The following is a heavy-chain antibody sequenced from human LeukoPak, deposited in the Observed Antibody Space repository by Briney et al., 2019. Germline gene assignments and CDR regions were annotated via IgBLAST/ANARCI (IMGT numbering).Heavy chain of an antibody. CDR2: SNPSGGST. CDR3: ATAAGDGYGYRYYFDS. V-gene: IGHV1-46*01. J-gene: IGHJ4*02. D-gene: IGHD5-18*01. CDR1: GYTFTSYY. Sequence: ASVKVSCKASGYTFTSYYLHWVRQAPGQGLEWMGTSNPSGGSTTYAQKFQGRVTMTRDTSTSTVHMELSSLRSEDTAVYYCATAAGDGYGYRYYFDSWGQGTLVTVSS.